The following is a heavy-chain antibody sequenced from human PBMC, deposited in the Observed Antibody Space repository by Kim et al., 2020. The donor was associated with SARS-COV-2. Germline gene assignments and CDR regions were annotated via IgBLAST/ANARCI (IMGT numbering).Heavy chain of an antibody. Sequence: ADSVKGRFTISRDNSKNTLYLQMNSLRAEDAAVYYCAKVAAAAGRGVPAVWGQGTLVTVSS. V-gene: IGHV3-33*06. J-gene: IGHJ4*02. CDR3: AKVAAAAGRGVPAV. D-gene: IGHD6-13*01.